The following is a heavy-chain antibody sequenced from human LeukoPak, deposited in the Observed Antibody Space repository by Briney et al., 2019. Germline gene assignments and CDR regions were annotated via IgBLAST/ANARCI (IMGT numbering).Heavy chain of an antibody. D-gene: IGHD3-3*01. CDR1: GGSFSGYY. CDR2: INHSGST. CDR3: ARASPLTSIFEAFDP. J-gene: IGHJ5*02. Sequence: SETLSLTCAVYGGSFSGYYWNWIRQPPGKGLEWIGEINHSGSTNYNPSLKSRVTISVDMSKNQFSLKLSSVTAADTAVYYCARASPLTSIFEAFDPWGQGTLVTVSS. V-gene: IGHV4-34*01.